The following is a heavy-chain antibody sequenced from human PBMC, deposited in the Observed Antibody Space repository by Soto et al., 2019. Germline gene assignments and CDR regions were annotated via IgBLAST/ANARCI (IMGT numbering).Heavy chain of an antibody. CDR2: VSSNGRIT. CDR1: GFTFSTYA. V-gene: IGHV3-64D*06. J-gene: IGHJ4*02. Sequence: GGSLRLSCLASGFTFSTYAMHWVRQAPGRGLEYVSAVSSNGRITDYADSVKGRFTISKDSSKNMVFLQMRSLRAEDTAMYYCVKEEGYYFDYWGQGILVTVS. CDR3: VKEEGYYFDY.